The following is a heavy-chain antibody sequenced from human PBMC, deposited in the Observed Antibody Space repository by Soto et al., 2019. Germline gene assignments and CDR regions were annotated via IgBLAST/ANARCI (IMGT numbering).Heavy chain of an antibody. V-gene: IGHV3-33*01. D-gene: IGHD1-26*01. CDR1: GFTFSTYG. CDR3: ARTTYSESKWTTYAEYFQE. J-gene: IGHJ1*01. Sequence: GGSRRLSCAASGFTFSTYGMHWVRQAPCKGLEWVALIWSDGSNKYYADSVKGRFTISRDNAKKTVYLQMNSLRDGDTALYYCARTTYSESKWTTYAEYFQEWGQGTQVTVSS. CDR2: IWSDGSNK.